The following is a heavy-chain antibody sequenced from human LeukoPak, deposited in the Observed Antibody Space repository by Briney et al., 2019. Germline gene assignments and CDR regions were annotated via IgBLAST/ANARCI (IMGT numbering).Heavy chain of an antibody. CDR3: ATAPGGLWFGEFIFDY. D-gene: IGHD3-10*01. J-gene: IGHJ4*02. Sequence: GASVKVSCKVSGYTLTELSMHWVRQAPGKGLEWMGGFDPEDGETIYAQKFQGRVTMTEDTSTDTAYMELSSLRSEDTAVYYCATAPGGLWFGEFIFDYWGQGTLVTVSS. V-gene: IGHV1-24*01. CDR2: FDPEDGET. CDR1: GYTLTELS.